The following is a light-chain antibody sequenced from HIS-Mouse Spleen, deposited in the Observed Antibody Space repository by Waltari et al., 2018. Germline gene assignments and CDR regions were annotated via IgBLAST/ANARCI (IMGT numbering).Light chain of an antibody. CDR3: CSYAGSYTVV. Sequence: QSALTQPRSVSGSPGQSVTISCTGTSSDVGGYNYVPWYQQHPGKAPKLMIYDVSNRPSGVPDRFSGSKSGNTASLTISGLQAEDEADYYCCSYAGSYTVVFGGGTKLTVL. V-gene: IGLV2-11*01. J-gene: IGLJ2*01. CDR2: DVS. CDR1: SSDVGGYNY.